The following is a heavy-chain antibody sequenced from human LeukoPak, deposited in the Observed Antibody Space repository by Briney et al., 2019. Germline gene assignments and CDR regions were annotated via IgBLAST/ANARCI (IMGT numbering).Heavy chain of an antibody. CDR2: IIPIFGTA. CDR1: GGTFSSYA. CDR3: ARPYGGYVDDAFDI. Sequence: SVKVSRKASGGTFSSYAISWVRQAPGQGLEWMGGIIPIFGTANYAQKFQGRVTITADESTSTAYMELSSLRSEDTAVYYCARPYGGYVDDAFDIWGQGTMVTVSS. V-gene: IGHV1-69*01. D-gene: IGHD5-12*01. J-gene: IGHJ3*02.